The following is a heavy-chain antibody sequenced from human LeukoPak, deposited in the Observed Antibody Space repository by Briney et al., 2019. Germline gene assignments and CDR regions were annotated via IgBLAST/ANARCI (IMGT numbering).Heavy chain of an antibody. CDR2: IYHSGST. CDR1: GGSISSSNW. CDR3: AAYYDSSGYYYFDY. Sequence: SETLSLTCAVSGGSISSSNWWSWVRQPPGKGLEWIGEIYHSGSTNYNPSLKSRVTISVDKFKNQFSLKLSSVTAADTAVYYCAAYYDSSGYYYFDYWGQGTLVTVSS. D-gene: IGHD3-22*01. V-gene: IGHV4-4*02. J-gene: IGHJ4*02.